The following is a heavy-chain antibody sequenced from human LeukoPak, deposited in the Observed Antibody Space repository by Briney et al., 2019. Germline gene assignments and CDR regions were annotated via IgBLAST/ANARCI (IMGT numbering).Heavy chain of an antibody. CDR1: GYTFTSYD. CDR3: ARGLYSSGWYGEAYFDY. J-gene: IGHJ4*02. Sequence: ASVKVSCKASGYTFTSYDINWVRQATGQGLEWMGWMNPNSGNTGYAQKFQGRVTMTRNTSISTAYMELSSLRSEDTAVYYCARGLYSSGWYGEAYFDYWGQGTLVTVSS. D-gene: IGHD6-19*01. V-gene: IGHV1-8*01. CDR2: MNPNSGNT.